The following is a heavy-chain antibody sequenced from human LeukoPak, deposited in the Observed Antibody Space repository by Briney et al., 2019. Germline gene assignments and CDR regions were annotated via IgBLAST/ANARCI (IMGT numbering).Heavy chain of an antibody. V-gene: IGHV4-34*01. CDR1: GGSFSGYS. CDR2: INHSGST. Sequence: SETLSLTCAVSGGSFSGYSWSWIRQPPGKGLEWIGEINHSGSTNYSPSLKSRVTISVDTSKNQFSLKLSSVTAADTAVYCCARAVSGYSYGLFFDYYYYMDVWGKGTTVTVSS. J-gene: IGHJ6*03. CDR3: ARAVSGYSYGLFFDYYYYMDV. D-gene: IGHD5-18*01.